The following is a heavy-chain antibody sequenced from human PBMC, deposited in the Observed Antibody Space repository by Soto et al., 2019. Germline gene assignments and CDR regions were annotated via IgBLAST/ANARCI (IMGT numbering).Heavy chain of an antibody. CDR3: ARDLKVAAAGTGYYYYGMDV. V-gene: IGHV3-21*01. Sequence: EVQLVESGGGLVKPGGSLRLSCAASGFNFSSYSMNWVRQAPGKGLEWVTSISRSSSNIYYVDSVKGRFTISRDNAKNSLYLQKNSLTAEDTAVYYCARDLKVAAAGTGYYYYGMDVWGQGTTVTVSS. D-gene: IGHD6-13*01. CDR2: ISRSSSNI. CDR1: GFNFSSYS. J-gene: IGHJ6*02.